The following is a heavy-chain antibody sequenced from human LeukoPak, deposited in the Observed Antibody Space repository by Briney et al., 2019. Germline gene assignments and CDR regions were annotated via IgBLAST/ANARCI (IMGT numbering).Heavy chain of an antibody. J-gene: IGHJ4*02. V-gene: IGHV3-23*01. D-gene: IGHD3-22*01. CDR1: GFTFSSYA. CDR2: ISGSGGST. Sequence: GGSLRLSCAASGFTFSSYAMSWVRQAPGKGLEWVSAISGSGGSTYYADSVKGRFTISRDNSKNTLYLQMNSLRAEDTAVYYCARDYYDSSGYYGYWGQGTLVTVSS. CDR3: ARDYYDSSGYYGY.